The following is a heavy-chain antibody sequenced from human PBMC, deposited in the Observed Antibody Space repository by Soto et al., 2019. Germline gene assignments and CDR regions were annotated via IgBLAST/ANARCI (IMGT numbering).Heavy chain of an antibody. J-gene: IGHJ4*02. CDR1: GFTFSSYA. CDR2: ISGSGGST. CDR3: AKDRGDYSAGSFFDY. V-gene: IGHV3-23*01. D-gene: IGHD4-17*01. Sequence: GGFLRLSCAASGFTFSSYAMSWVRQAPGKGLEWVSAISGSGGSTYYADSVKGRFTISRDNSKNTLYLQMNSLRAEDTAVYYCAKDRGDYSAGSFFDYWGQGTLVTVSS.